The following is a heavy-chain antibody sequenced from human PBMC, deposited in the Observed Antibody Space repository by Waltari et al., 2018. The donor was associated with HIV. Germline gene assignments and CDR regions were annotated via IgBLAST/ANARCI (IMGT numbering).Heavy chain of an antibody. CDR1: GFSVRNHW. CDR3: ARASHYIEFSTFDGDYYFDL. Sequence: VQLVESGGGSIKTGGSLRLSCAGSGFSVRNHWMDWVRQGPGKGLVWVQRMSRDGSTRNYADAVKGRFVISRDNSRNTVYLQLNSVKVEDTAVYFCARASHYIEFSTFDGDYYFDLWGRGTRVAVSS. D-gene: IGHD3-9*01. CDR2: MSRDGSTR. V-gene: IGHV3-74*01. J-gene: IGHJ4*02.